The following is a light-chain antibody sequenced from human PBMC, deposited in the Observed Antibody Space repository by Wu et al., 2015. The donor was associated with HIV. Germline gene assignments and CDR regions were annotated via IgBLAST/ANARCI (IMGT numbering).Light chain of an antibody. V-gene: IGKV3-15*01. CDR1: LNVRNK. Sequence: EIVMTQSPGTLSVSAGEGATLSCGASLNVRNKLAWYQQKPGLPPRLLIYDASIRATGIPARFSGSGSGTEFGLTISSMQFEDFAVYYCHQYNNWPLTFGQGTRLEIK. CDR2: DAS. J-gene: IGKJ5*01. CDR3: HQYNNWPLT.